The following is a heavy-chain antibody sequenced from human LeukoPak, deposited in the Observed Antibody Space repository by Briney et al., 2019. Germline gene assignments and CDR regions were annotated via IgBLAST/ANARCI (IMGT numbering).Heavy chain of an antibody. Sequence: GGSLRLSCAASGFTFDDYAMHWVRQAPGKGLEWVSAISGSGGSTYYADSVKGRFTISRDNSKNTLYLQMNSLRAKDTAVYYCASSPYYDFWSGYYIYFDYWGQGTLVTVSS. J-gene: IGHJ4*02. CDR3: ASSPYYDFWSGYYIYFDY. CDR1: GFTFDDYA. CDR2: ISGSGGST. V-gene: IGHV3-23*01. D-gene: IGHD3-3*01.